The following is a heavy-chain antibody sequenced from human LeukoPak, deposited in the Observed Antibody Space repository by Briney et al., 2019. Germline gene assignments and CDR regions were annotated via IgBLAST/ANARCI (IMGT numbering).Heavy chain of an antibody. J-gene: IGHJ2*01. D-gene: IGHD4-17*01. Sequence: GGSLRLSCATSGFTSGSYALSWVRQAPGKGLEWVSCISGSGGSTFYADSVKGRFTISRDNSKNTLYLQMNSLRAEDTAVYYCAKTEPYGDYDWYFDLWGRGTLVTVSS. CDR1: GFTSGSYA. CDR3: AKTEPYGDYDWYFDL. CDR2: ISGSGGST. V-gene: IGHV3-23*01.